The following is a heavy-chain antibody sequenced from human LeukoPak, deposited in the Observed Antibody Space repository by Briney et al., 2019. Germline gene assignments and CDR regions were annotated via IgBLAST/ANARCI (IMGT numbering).Heavy chain of an antibody. D-gene: IGHD6-13*01. CDR2: IYPGDSDT. CDR3: ARHMVAAAGTSPFLDY. CDR1: GYSFTSYW. J-gene: IGHJ4*02. V-gene: IGHV5-51*01. Sequence: VESLKISCKGFGYSFTSYWIGWVRQMPGKGLDWMEIIYPGDSDTRYSPSFQGQVTISADNSSSTAYLQWSSLKASNTAMYYCARHMVAAAGTSPFLDYWGQGTLVTVPS.